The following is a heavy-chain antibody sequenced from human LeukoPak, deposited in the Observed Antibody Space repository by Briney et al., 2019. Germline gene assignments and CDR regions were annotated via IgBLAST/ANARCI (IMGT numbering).Heavy chain of an antibody. CDR1: GFTFTNAW. CDR3: TTTPTKYYDFWSAYNDY. CDR2: IKSKTDGGTT. V-gene: IGHV3-15*07. Sequence: GGSLRLSCAASGFTFTNAWMNWVRQAPGKGLEWVGRIKSKTDGGTTDYAAPVKGRFTISRDDSKNTLYLQMNSLKTEDTAVYFCTTTPTKYYDFWSAYNDYWGQGTLVTVSS. D-gene: IGHD3-3*01. J-gene: IGHJ4*02.